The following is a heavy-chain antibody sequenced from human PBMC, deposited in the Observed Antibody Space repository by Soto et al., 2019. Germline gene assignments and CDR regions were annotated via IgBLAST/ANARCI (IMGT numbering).Heavy chain of an antibody. CDR3: ARGVTAGVDY. V-gene: IGHV1-8*01. CDR1: GYSFTSLD. D-gene: IGHD1-26*01. J-gene: IGHJ4*02. Sequence: ASVKVSCKASGYSFTSLDINWVRQTAGQGLEWMGWMGPSSGKTGYAQKFHDRVTMTSDTSINTAYMELTTLTSDDTAFYYCARGVTAGVDYWGQGTLVTVSS. CDR2: MGPSSGKT.